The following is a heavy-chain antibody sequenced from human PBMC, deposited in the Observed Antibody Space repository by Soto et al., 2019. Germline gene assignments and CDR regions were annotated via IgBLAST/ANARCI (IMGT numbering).Heavy chain of an antibody. CDR3: ARERLTGGGAFDS. CDR2: IYHSGLI. V-gene: IGHV4-4*02. J-gene: IGHJ3*02. D-gene: IGHD6-25*01. CDR1: SGSISSSNW. Sequence: QVQLQETGPGLVKPSGTLSLTCAVSSGSISSSNWWKWVRQPPGKELEWIGEIYHSGLIKYNPSLKIRVTIPVDKSKNQFSLKLSSVTAADTAVYYWARERLTGGGAFDSWGQGTMVTVSS.